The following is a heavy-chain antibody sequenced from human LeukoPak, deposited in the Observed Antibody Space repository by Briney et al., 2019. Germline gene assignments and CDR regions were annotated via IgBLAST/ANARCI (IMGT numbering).Heavy chain of an antibody. CDR2: ISDDGNNK. J-gene: IGHJ2*01. CDR3: ARDANRIAAAGTRYWYFDL. D-gene: IGHD6-13*01. CDR1: GFTFSSYG. Sequence: GGSLRLSCAASGFTFSSYGMHWVRQAPGKGLEWVAVISDDGNNKYYADSMKGRFTSSRDNSKNSLYLQMNSLRAEDTAVYYCARDANRIAAAGTRYWYFDLWGRGTLVTVSS. V-gene: IGHV3-30*03.